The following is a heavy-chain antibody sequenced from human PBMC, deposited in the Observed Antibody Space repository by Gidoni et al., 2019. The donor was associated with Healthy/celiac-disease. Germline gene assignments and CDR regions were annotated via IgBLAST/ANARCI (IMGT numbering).Heavy chain of an antibody. J-gene: IGHJ4*02. CDR2: IKSKTDGGTT. CDR1: GFTFSNAW. Sequence: EVQLVESGGGLVTPGGSLRLSCAASGFTFSNAWMSWVRQAPGKGLEWVGRIKSKTDGGTTDYAAPVKGRFTISRDDSKNTLYLQRNSLKTEETAVYYCTTDPNSGHDPNDYGGQGTLVTVSS. D-gene: IGHD5-12*01. CDR3: TTDPNSGHDPNDY. V-gene: IGHV3-15*01.